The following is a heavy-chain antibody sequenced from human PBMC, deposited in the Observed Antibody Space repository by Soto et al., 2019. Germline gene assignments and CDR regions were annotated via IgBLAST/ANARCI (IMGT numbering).Heavy chain of an antibody. CDR3: ARDLVVAANDRHYYYGMDV. CDR1: GGSISSGDYY. D-gene: IGHD2-15*01. Sequence: SSETLSLTCTVSGGSISSGDYYWSWIRQPPGKGLEWIGYIYYSGSTYYNPSLKSRVTISVDTSKNQFSPKLSSVTAADTAVYYCARDLVVAANDRHYYYGMDVWGQGTTVTVSS. J-gene: IGHJ6*02. V-gene: IGHV4-30-4*01. CDR2: IYYSGST.